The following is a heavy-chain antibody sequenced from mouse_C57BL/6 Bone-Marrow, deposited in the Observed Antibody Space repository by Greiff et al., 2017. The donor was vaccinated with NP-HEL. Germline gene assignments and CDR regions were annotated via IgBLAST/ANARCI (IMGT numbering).Heavy chain of an antibody. D-gene: IGHD2-4*01. J-gene: IGHJ2*01. V-gene: IGHV1-26*01. Sequence: EVQLQQSGPELVKPGASVKISCKASGYTFTDYYMNWVKQSHGKSLEWIGDINPNNGGTSYNQKFKGKATLTVDTSSSTAYMELRSLTSEDSAVYYCASYYDYDSYYFDCWGQGTTLTVSS. CDR2: INPNNGGT. CDR1: GYTFTDYY. CDR3: ASYYDYDSYYFDC.